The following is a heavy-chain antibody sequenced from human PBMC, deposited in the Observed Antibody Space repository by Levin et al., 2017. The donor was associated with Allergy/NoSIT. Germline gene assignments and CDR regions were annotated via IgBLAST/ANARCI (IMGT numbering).Heavy chain of an antibody. J-gene: IGHJ5*02. Sequence: GESLKISCAASGFTFSSYAMHWVRQAPGKGLEWVAVISYDGSNKYYADSVKGRFTISRDNSKNTLYLQMNSLRAEDTAVYYCARVPLRYFDWLSGGDLGWFDPWGQGTLVAVSS. D-gene: IGHD3-9*01. CDR3: ARVPLRYFDWLSGGDLGWFDP. V-gene: IGHV3-30-3*01. CDR2: ISYDGSNK. CDR1: GFTFSSYA.